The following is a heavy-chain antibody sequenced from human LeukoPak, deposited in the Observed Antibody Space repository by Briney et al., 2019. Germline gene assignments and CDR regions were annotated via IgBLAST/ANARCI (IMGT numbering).Heavy chain of an antibody. J-gene: IGHJ4*02. CDR1: GFTFSSYG. CDR3: AKASAMIVVVSKHFDY. V-gene: IGHV3-23*01. Sequence: PGGSLRLSCAASGFTFSSYGMSWVRQAPGKGLEWVSALSGGGGSRYYADSVKGRFTISRDNSKNTLYLQMNSLRVEDTAVYYCAKASAMIVVVSKHFDYWGQGTLVTVSS. CDR2: LSGGGGSR. D-gene: IGHD3-22*01.